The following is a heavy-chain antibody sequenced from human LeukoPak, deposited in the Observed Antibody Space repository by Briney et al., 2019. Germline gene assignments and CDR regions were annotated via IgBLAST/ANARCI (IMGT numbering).Heavy chain of an antibody. J-gene: IGHJ3*02. CDR1: GYTFTSYG. V-gene: IGHV1-69*04. CDR2: IIPILGIA. D-gene: IGHD3-22*01. Sequence: SVKVSCKASGYTFTSYGISWVRQAPGQGLEWMGRIIPILGIANYAQKFQGRVTITADKSTSTAYMELSSLRSEDTAVYYCARDRGVYDSSGHTFDIWGQGTMVTVSS. CDR3: ARDRGVYDSSGHTFDI.